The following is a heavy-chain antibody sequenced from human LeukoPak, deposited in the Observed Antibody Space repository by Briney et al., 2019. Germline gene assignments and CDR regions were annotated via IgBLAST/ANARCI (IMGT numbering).Heavy chain of an antibody. Sequence: GRSLRLSCAASGFTFSSYAMHWVRQAPGKGLEWVAVISYDGSNKYYADSVKGRFTISRDNSKNTLYLQMNSLRAEDTALYYCAREGPLRFFASPNYGGQGTLFPVS. V-gene: IGHV3-30-3*01. CDR2: ISYDGSNK. CDR1: GFTFSSYA. J-gene: IGHJ4*02. D-gene: IGHD3-3*01. CDR3: AREGPLRFFASPNY.